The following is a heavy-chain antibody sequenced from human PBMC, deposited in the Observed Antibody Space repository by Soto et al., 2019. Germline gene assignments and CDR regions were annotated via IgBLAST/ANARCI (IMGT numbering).Heavy chain of an antibody. CDR3: VRLIGNSGLDF. Sequence: QVQLQQSEPGLVKPSQTLSLTCAISGDSVSSSSVTWNWIRQSPSRGLEWLGRTYYRSKWYNDYAESVKSRITINPDTSMNQFYLHLNSVTPEDTAVYYCVRLIGNSGLDFWGQGTLVTVSS. J-gene: IGHJ4*02. D-gene: IGHD1-26*01. CDR1: GDSVSSSSVT. CDR2: TYYRSKWYN. V-gene: IGHV6-1*01.